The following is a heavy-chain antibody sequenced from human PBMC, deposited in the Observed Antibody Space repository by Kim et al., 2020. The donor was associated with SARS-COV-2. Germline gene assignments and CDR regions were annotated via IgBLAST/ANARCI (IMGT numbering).Heavy chain of an antibody. Sequence: GGSLRLSCAASGFTFSSYGMHWVRQAPGKGLEWVAVIWYDGSNKYYADSVKGRFTISRDNSKNTLYLQMNSLRAEDTAVYYCARDGGGSYYVDYFDYWGQGTLVTVSS. CDR1: GFTFSSYG. D-gene: IGHD1-26*01. CDR2: IWYDGSNK. J-gene: IGHJ4*02. CDR3: ARDGGGSYYVDYFDY. V-gene: IGHV3-33*01.